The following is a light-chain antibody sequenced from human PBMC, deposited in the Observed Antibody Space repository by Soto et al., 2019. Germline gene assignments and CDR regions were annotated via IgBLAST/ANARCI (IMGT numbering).Light chain of an antibody. Sequence: DIQMTQSPSTMSASVEDRVTIPCRASQSISSWLAWYQQKPGKAPKLLIYDASSLESGVPSRFSGSGSGTEYTLTSSSLQPADFATYSFQQYKSYSPITCGQGTRLEIK. V-gene: IGKV1-5*01. J-gene: IGKJ5*01. CDR3: QQYKSYSPIT. CDR1: QSISSW. CDR2: DAS.